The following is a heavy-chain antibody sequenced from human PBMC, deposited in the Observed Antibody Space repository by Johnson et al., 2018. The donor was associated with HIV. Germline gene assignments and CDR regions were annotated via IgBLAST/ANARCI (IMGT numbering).Heavy chain of an antibody. CDR3: AKDRYTENDAFDI. CDR1: GFTFDDYG. J-gene: IGHJ3*02. Sequence: MLLVESGGGVVRPGGSLRLSCAASGFTFDDYGMSWVRQAPGKGLEWVSGINWNGGSTGYADSVKGRFIISRDNAKNSLYLQMTSLRAEDTALYYCAKDRYTENDAFDIWSQGTMVTVSS. CDR2: INWNGGST. D-gene: IGHD2-2*02. V-gene: IGHV3-20*04.